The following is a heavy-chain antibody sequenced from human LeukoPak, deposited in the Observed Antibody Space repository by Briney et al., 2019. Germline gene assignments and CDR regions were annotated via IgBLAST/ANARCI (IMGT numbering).Heavy chain of an antibody. J-gene: IGHJ4*02. V-gene: IGHV1-46*01. Sequence: ASVKVSCTASGYTFTDYYMHWVRQAPGRGLEWVGLINPSGSRTICAQKFQGRVTITADESTSTAYMELSSLRSEDTAVYYCAREGEEVIRSVRYFDYWGQGTLVTVSS. D-gene: IGHD3-10*01. CDR3: AREGEEVIRSVRYFDY. CDR2: INPSGSRT. CDR1: GYTFTDYY.